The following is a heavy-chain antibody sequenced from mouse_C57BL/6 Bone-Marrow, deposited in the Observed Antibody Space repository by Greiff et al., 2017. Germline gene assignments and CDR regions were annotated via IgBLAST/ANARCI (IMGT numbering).Heavy chain of an antibody. V-gene: IGHV1-53*01. J-gene: IGHJ3*01. Sequence: QVQLQQPGTELVKPGASVKLSCKASGYTFTSYWMHWVKQRPGQGLEWIGNLNPSNGGTTYNEKFKSKATLTVDKSSSTAYMQLSSLTSADSAVYYCARYSNYFAWFAYWGQGTLVTVSA. CDR3: ARYSNYFAWFAY. CDR1: GYTFTSYW. D-gene: IGHD2-5*01. CDR2: LNPSNGGT.